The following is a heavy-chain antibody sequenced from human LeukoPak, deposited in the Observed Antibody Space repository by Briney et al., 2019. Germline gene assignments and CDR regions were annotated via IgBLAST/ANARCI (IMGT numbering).Heavy chain of an antibody. CDR2: IYYSGST. CDR3: ASSSRFGEFSP. V-gene: IGHV4-39*01. D-gene: IGHD3-10*01. CDR1: GGSISSSSYY. Sequence: SETLSLTCTVSGGSISSSSYYWGWIRQPPGKGLEWIGSIYYSGSTYYNPSLKSRVTISVDTSKNQFSLKLSSVTAADTAVYYCASSSRFGEFSPWGQGTLVTVSS. J-gene: IGHJ5*02.